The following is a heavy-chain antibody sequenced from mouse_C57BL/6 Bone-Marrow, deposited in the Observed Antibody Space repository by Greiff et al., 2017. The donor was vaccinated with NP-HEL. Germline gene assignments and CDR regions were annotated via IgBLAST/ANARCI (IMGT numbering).Heavy chain of an antibody. V-gene: IGHV1-81*01. Sequence: QVQLQQSGAELARPGASVKLSCKASGYTFTSYGISWVKQRTGQGLEWIGEIYPRSGNTYYTEKFKGKATLTADKSYSTAYMELHSLTSEDSAVYFCARPYYSNSYCFDYWGQGTTLTVSS. CDR2: IYPRSGNT. J-gene: IGHJ2*01. CDR3: ARPYYSNSYCFDY. D-gene: IGHD2-5*01. CDR1: GYTFTSYG.